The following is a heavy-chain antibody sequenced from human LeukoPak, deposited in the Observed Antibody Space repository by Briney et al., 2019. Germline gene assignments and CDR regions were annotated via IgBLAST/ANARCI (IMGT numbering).Heavy chain of an antibody. Sequence: GGSLRLSCAASGFTFSSYAMSWVRQAPGKGLEWVSAISGSGGSTYYADSVRGRFTSAREKSKNTLYMKMNSLRAEDRAIYYCAKNLGGGGGIAAAGTGGWGQGTLVTVSS. D-gene: IGHD6-13*01. V-gene: IGHV3-23*01. CDR3: AKNLGGGGGIAAAGTGG. CDR1: GFTFSSYA. CDR2: ISGSGGST. J-gene: IGHJ4*02.